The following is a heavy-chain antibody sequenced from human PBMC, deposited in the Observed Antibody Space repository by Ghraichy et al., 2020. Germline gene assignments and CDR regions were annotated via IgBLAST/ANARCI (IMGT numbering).Heavy chain of an antibody. CDR3: ARELGYHGSGSYYNRPYYFDY. CDR2: IYYSGST. CDR1: GGSISSYY. D-gene: IGHD3-10*01. V-gene: IGHV4-59*01. J-gene: IGHJ4*02. Sequence: SETLSLTCTVSGGSISSYYWSWIRQPPGKGLEWIGYIYYSGSTNYNPSLKSRVTISVDTSKNQFSLKLSSVTAADTAVYYCARELGYHGSGSYYNRPYYFDYWGQGTLVTVSS.